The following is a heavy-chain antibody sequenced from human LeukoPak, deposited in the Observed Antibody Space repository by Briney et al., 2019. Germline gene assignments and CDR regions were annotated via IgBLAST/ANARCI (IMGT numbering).Heavy chain of an antibody. CDR2: LSSNSYYI. J-gene: IGHJ6*02. Sequence: GGSLRLSCATSGFTFSRYTMNWVRQAPGKGLEWVSSLSSNSYYIYYADSVKGRFIISRDNAKNSLYLQMNSLRAEDTAVYYCARGRGSSWLNYYYYGMDVWGQGTTVTVSS. CDR1: GFTFSRYT. CDR3: ARGRGSSWLNYYYYGMDV. V-gene: IGHV3-21*01. D-gene: IGHD6-13*01.